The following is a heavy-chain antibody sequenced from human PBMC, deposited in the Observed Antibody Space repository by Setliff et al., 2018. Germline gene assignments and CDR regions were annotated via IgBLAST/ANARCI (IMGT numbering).Heavy chain of an antibody. D-gene: IGHD4-17*01. Sequence: QPGGSLRLSCEASGFTLDNYVMNWVRQAPGKGLVWVSRVKSDGTYTNYADSVKGRFTISRDKSKNTVHLQMNSLRTEDTAVYYCAKGHDSGDYVYYFESWGQGALVTVSS. CDR1: GFTLDNYV. J-gene: IGHJ4*02. V-gene: IGHV3-74*01. CDR2: VKSDGTYT. CDR3: AKGHDSGDYVYYFES.